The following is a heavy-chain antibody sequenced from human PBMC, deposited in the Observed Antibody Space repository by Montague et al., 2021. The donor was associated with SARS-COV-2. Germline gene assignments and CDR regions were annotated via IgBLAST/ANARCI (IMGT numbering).Heavy chain of an antibody. Sequence: SETLSLTCAVSGGSISSSNWWSWVRQPPGKGLEWIGEIHHSGSTSHNPSLKSRVTMSVDRSKNHFSLRLSSVTAADTAMYYCARGGYGGWTGYYFDYWGQGTLVTVSS. CDR1: GGSISSSNW. CDR3: ARGGYGGWTGYYFDY. V-gene: IGHV4-4*02. J-gene: IGHJ4*02. D-gene: IGHD4/OR15-4a*01. CDR2: IHHSGST.